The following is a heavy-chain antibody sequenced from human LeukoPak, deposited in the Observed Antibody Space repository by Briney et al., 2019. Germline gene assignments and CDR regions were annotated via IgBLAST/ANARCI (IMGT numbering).Heavy chain of an antibody. V-gene: IGHV4-59*01. CDR3: ARDRGYSGYDYYGMDV. CDR1: GGSISRYY. CDR2: IYYIGDT. J-gene: IGHJ6*02. Sequence: SETLSLTCTVSGGSISRYYWNWIRQPPGKGLEWIGYIYYIGDTNYTPSLKSRVTISVDTSKTQFSLKLTFVTAADTAVYYCARDRGYSGYDYYGMDVWGQGTTVTVSS. D-gene: IGHD5-12*01.